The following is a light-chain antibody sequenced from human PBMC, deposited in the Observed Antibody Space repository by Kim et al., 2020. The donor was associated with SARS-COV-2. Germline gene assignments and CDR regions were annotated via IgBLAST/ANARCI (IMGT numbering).Light chain of an antibody. CDR2: DVT. Sequence: GQAVTIACSGTSNDIGVTNYVSWYHQPPGKAPKLIIFDVTTRPSGVPDRFSGSKSGNTATLTVSGLQPEDEGDYYCSSFTVRTTVIFGGGTQLTVL. J-gene: IGLJ2*01. CDR1: SNDIGVTNY. CDR3: SSFTVRTTVI. V-gene: IGLV2-11*03.